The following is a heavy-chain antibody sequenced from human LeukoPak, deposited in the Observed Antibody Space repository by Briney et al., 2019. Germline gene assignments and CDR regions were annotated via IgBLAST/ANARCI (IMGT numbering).Heavy chain of an antibody. CDR2: IYHSGST. CDR3: ARLGLYYDFWSGYYQPDYFDY. J-gene: IGHJ4*02. V-gene: IGHV4-38-2*02. D-gene: IGHD3-3*01. Sequence: SETLSLTCTVSGYSISSGYYWGWIRQPPGKGLEWIGSIYHSGSTYYNPSLKSRVTISVDTSKNQFSLKLSSVTAADTAVYYCARLGLYYDFWSGYYQPDYFDYWGQGTLVTVSS. CDR1: GYSISSGYY.